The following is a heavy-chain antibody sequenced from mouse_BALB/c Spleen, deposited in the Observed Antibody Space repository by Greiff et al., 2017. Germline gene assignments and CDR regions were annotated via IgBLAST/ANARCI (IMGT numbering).Heavy chain of an antibody. CDR2: ISSGSSTI. CDR3: ARDERWGAMDY. V-gene: IGHV5-17*02. CDR1: GFTFSSFG. J-gene: IGHJ4*01. Sequence: EVKLMESGGGLVQPGGSRKLSCAASGFTFSSFGMHWVRQAPEKGLEWVAYISSGSSTIYYADTVKGRFTISRDNPKNTLFLQMTSLRSEDTAMYYCARDERWGAMDYWGQGTSVTVSS. D-gene: IGHD1-1*02.